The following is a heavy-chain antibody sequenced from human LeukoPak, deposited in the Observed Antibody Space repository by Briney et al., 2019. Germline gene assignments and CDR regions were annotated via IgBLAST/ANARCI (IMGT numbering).Heavy chain of an antibody. D-gene: IGHD3-22*01. Sequence: GGSLRLSCAASGFTFDDYAMHWVRQAPGKGLEWVSLISGDGGSTYYADSVKGRFTISRGNSKNSLYLQMNSLRTEDTALYYCAKDIRGYPILSAFDIWGQGTMVTVSS. CDR1: GFTFDDYA. CDR3: AKDIRGYPILSAFDI. V-gene: IGHV3-43*02. CDR2: ISGDGGST. J-gene: IGHJ3*02.